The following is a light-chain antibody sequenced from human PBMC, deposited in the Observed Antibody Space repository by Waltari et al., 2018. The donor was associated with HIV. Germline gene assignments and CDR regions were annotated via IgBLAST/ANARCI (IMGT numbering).Light chain of an antibody. V-gene: IGLV2-8*01. J-gene: IGLJ1*01. Sequence: QPALTQPPSASGSPGQSVTISCTGTSRDIGTYTYVSWYQQHPGRAPNLLIYEVNKRPSGVPERFSGSKSANTAFLTVSGRQVADEADYYCSSYAGNNNYVVGTGTRVTVL. CDR3: SSYAGNNNYV. CDR1: SRDIGTYTY. CDR2: EVN.